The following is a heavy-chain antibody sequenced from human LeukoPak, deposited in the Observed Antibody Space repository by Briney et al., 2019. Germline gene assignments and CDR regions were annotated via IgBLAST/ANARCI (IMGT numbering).Heavy chain of an antibody. CDR1: GYTFTGYY. V-gene: IGHV1-2*02. Sequence: ASVKVSCKASGYTFTGYYIHWVRQAPGQGLEWMGWINPNSGGTNYAQKFQGRVTITRDTSTSTAYMELSGLESDDTAVYYCARRGAVPVEYLQYWGQGTLVTVSS. CDR2: INPNSGGT. J-gene: IGHJ1*01. D-gene: IGHD6-19*01. CDR3: ARRGAVPVEYLQY.